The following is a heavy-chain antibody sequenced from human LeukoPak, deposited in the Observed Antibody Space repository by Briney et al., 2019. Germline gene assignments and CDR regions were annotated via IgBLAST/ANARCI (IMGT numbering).Heavy chain of an antibody. V-gene: IGHV3-21*01. CDR1: GFTFSSYS. D-gene: IGHD4-11*01. J-gene: IGHJ4*02. CDR2: ISSSSSYI. Sequence: GGSLRLSCAASGFTFSSYSMNWVRQAPGKGLEWVSSISSSSSYIYYADSVKGRFTISRDNAKNSLYLQMNSLRAEDTAVYYCARTRLAFLAPTVLDYWGQGTLVTVSS. CDR3: ARTRLAFLAPTVLDY.